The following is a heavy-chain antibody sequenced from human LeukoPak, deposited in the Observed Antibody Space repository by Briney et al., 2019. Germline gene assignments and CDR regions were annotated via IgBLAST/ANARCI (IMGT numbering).Heavy chain of an antibody. D-gene: IGHD1-26*01. V-gene: IGHV3-74*01. CDR1: GFTFSSYW. Sequence: GGSLRLSCAASGFTFSSYWMHWVRQAPGKGLVWVSRINSDGSSTSYADSVKGRFTISRDNAKNSLYLQMNSLRAEDTAVYYCARAGSGRSPDWFDPWGQGTLVTVSS. CDR3: ARAGSGRSPDWFDP. CDR2: INSDGSST. J-gene: IGHJ5*02.